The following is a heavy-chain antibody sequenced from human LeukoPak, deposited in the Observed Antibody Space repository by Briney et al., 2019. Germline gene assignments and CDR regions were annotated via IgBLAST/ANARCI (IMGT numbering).Heavy chain of an antibody. J-gene: IGHJ4*02. CDR1: GGSINNYY. Sequence: SETLSLTCTVSGGSINNYYWSWIRQPPGKELEWVGYIHYSGTTNYSPSLKSRLTISVDTSQSHFSLRLSSVTAADTAVYYCAREGGPYRPLDYSGQGTLVTVAS. CDR2: IHYSGTT. V-gene: IGHV4-59*01. CDR3: AREGGPYRPLDY.